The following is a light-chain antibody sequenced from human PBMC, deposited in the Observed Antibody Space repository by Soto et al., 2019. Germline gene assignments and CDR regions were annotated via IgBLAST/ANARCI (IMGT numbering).Light chain of an antibody. J-gene: IGLJ1*01. V-gene: IGLV2-14*01. CDR2: EVS. Sequence: QSVLTQPASVSGSPGQSITISCTGTSSDVGAYKYVSWYQQHPGKAPKVMIYEVSKRPSGVSNRFSASKSGNTASLTISGLQAEDEADYFCSSYSSSSTLFVFGTGTKVTVL. CDR3: SSYSSSSTLFV. CDR1: SSDVGAYKY.